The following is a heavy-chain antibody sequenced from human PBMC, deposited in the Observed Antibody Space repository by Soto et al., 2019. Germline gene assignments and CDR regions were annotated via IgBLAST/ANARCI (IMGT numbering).Heavy chain of an antibody. CDR2: ISAYNGNT. J-gene: IGHJ6*03. Sequence: ASMKVSCKASGYTFTSYGISWVRQAPGQGLEWMGWISAYNGNTNYAQKLQGRVTMTTDTSTSTAYMELRSLRSDDTAVYYCASDNPYCSSTSCYSFYYYYYMDVWGKGTTVTVSS. CDR1: GYTFTSYG. V-gene: IGHV1-18*01. CDR3: ASDNPYCSSTSCYSFYYYYYMDV. D-gene: IGHD2-2*01.